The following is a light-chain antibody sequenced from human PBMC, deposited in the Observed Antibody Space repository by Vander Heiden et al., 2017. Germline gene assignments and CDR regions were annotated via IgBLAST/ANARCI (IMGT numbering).Light chain of an antibody. CDR3: QQNYSTPRT. V-gene: IGKV1-39*01. CDR1: QTISNY. J-gene: IGKJ4*01. Sequence: DIQMTPSPSSPSASAGDSVTITCRASQTISNYVDGYQKKPGKAPKLLVYAASSLQSGVPSRFSGSESGTDFTLTISSLQPEDFATYCCQQNYSTPRTFGGGTKVEIK. CDR2: AAS.